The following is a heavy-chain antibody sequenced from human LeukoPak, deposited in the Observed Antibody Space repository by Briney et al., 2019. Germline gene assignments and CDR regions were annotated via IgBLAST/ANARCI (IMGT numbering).Heavy chain of an antibody. J-gene: IGHJ4*02. D-gene: IGHD6-19*01. Sequence: ASVKVSCKASGYTFTSYYMHWVRQAPGQGLEWMGWINPNSGGTNYAQKFQGWVTMTRDTSISTAYMELSRLRSDDTAVYYCARVSFRSSGWYAFDYWGQGTLVTVSS. CDR1: GYTFTSYY. V-gene: IGHV1-2*04. CDR3: ARVSFRSSGWYAFDY. CDR2: INPNSGGT.